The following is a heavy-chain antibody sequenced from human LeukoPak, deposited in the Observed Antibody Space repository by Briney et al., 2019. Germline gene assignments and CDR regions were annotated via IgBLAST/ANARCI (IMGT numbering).Heavy chain of an antibody. D-gene: IGHD6-19*01. CDR1: EYTFTSFD. CDR3: ARGDSVAGTSNYFDS. CDR2: MKPNDGNR. V-gene: IGHV1-8*01. Sequence: GASVKVSCKSSEYTFTSFDIHWVRQATGQGLEWMGWMKPNDGNRGFAQKFQGRLTMTSDTSLVTAYMELTSLTSDDTAVYYCARGDSVAGTSNYFDSWGQGTLVTVSS. J-gene: IGHJ5*01.